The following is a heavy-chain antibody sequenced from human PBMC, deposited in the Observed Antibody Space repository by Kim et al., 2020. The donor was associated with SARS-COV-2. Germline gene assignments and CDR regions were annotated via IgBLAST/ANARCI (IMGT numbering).Heavy chain of an antibody. V-gene: IGHV4-4*02. Sequence: SETLSLTCAVSGGSISSSNWWSWVRQPPGKGLEWIGEIYHSGSTNYNPSLKSRVTISVDKSKNQFSLKLSSVTAADTAVYYCARVLKPADRFYYYYYGMDVWGQGTTVTVSS. CDR1: GGSISSSNW. CDR2: IYHSGST. J-gene: IGHJ6*02. CDR3: ARVLKPADRFYYYYYGMDV. D-gene: IGHD3-22*01.